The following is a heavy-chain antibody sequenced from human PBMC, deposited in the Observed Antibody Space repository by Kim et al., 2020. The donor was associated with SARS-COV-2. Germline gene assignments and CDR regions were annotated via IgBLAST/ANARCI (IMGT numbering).Heavy chain of an antibody. Sequence: QKFQERVTITRDMSTSTAYMELSSLRSEDTAVYYCAAVKQDSSGYYDTDYWGQGTLVTVSS. V-gene: IGHV1-58*01. J-gene: IGHJ4*02. CDR3: AAVKQDSSGYYDTDY. D-gene: IGHD3-22*01.